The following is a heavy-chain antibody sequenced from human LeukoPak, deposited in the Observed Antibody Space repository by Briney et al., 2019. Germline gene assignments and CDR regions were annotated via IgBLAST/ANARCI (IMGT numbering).Heavy chain of an antibody. J-gene: IGHJ6*04. D-gene: IGHD6-19*01. CDR2: ISYDGSNK. V-gene: IGHV3-30*04. CDR3: AREESSGWFPHYYYYGMDV. CDR1: GFTFSSYA. Sequence: GGSLRLSCAASGFTFSSYAMHWVRQAPGKGLEWVAVISYDGSNKYYADSVKGRFTISRDNSKNTLYLQMNSLRAEDTAVYYCAREESSGWFPHYYYYGMDVRGKGTTVTVSS.